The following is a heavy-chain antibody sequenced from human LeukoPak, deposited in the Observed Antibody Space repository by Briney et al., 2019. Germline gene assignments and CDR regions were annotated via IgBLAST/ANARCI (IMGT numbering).Heavy chain of an antibody. CDR2: IYYSGST. J-gene: IGHJ4*02. CDR3: ARSPGTTGFDY. V-gene: IGHV4-39*01. D-gene: IGHD1-14*01. Sequence: SETLSLTCTVSGGSISSSSYYWGWIRQPPGKGLEWIGSIYYSGSTYYNPSLKSRVTISVDTSKNQFSLKLSSVTAADTAVYYCARSPGTTGFDYWGQGTLVTVSS. CDR1: GGSISSSSYY.